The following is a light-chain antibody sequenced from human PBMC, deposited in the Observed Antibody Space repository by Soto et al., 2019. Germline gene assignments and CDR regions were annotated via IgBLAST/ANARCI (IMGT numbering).Light chain of an antibody. CDR3: QQSGSSPWT. V-gene: IGKV3-20*01. CDR1: QSVTSNY. Sequence: MVLTQSPGTLYLYPGERATLSCRASQSVTSNYLAWYQQKPGQAPRLLIYGASSRATGIPDRFSGSGSGTDFTLTISRLEPEDFAVYYCQQSGSSPWTFGQGTKVDIK. CDR2: GAS. J-gene: IGKJ1*01.